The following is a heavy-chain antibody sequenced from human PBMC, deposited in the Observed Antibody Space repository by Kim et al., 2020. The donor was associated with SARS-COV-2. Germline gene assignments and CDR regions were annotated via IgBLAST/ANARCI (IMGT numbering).Heavy chain of an antibody. D-gene: IGHD3-16*01. J-gene: IGHJ4*02. CDR2: T. CDR3: ARRFGGELFDY. V-gene: IGHV5-51*01. Sequence: TRYSPSFQGQVTISADKSISTAYLQWSSLKASDTAMYYCARRFGGELFDYWGQGTLVTVSS.